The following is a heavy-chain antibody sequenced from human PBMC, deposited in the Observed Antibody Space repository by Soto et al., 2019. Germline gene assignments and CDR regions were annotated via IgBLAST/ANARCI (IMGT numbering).Heavy chain of an antibody. J-gene: IGHJ5*02. Sequence: QVQLQQWGAGLLKPSETQSVTCAVYGGSFSGYYWSWIRQPPGKGLEWIGEINHSGSTNYNPSLKSRVTISVDTSKNQFSLKLSSVTAADTAVYYCARWDSTYYDFWSGFKSPQNWFDPWGQGTLVTVSS. V-gene: IGHV4-34*01. D-gene: IGHD3-3*01. CDR1: GGSFSGYY. CDR2: INHSGST. CDR3: ARWDSTYYDFWSGFKSPQNWFDP.